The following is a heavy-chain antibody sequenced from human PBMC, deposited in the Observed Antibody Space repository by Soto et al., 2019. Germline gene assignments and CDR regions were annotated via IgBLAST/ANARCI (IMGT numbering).Heavy chain of an antibody. V-gene: IGHV3-11*01. CDR1: GFTFSNYY. J-gene: IGHJ3*01. D-gene: IGHD2-21*02. CDR2: ISSSGSTI. Sequence: PGVSLRLSWAASGFTFSNYYMSWFRQAPGKGLEWVSYISSSGSTIYYADSVKGRFTIARDNAKNSLYLKMNSLRAEDTAVYYCARFKGGGDFWGQGTMVTVSS. CDR3: ARFKGGGDF.